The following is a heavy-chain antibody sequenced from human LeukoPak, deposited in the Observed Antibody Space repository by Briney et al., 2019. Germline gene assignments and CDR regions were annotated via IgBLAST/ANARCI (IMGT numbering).Heavy chain of an antibody. J-gene: IGHJ3*02. CDR1: GGSFSGYY. CDR2: IYYSGST. V-gene: IGHV4-59*01. Sequence: SETLSLTCAVYGGSFSGYYWSWIRQPPGKGLEWIGYIYYSGSTNYNPSLKSRVTISVDTSKNQFSLKLSSVTAADTAVYYCARGSRHYYVSLSAFDIWGQGTMVTVSS. D-gene: IGHD3-10*02. CDR3: ARGSRHYYVSLSAFDI.